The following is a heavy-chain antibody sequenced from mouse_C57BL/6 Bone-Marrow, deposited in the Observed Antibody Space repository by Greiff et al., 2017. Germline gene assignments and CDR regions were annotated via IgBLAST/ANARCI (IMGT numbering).Heavy chain of an antibody. V-gene: IGHV5-16*01. CDR3: AREDYDYDGWFAY. CDR1: GFTFSDYY. CDR2: INYDGSST. D-gene: IGHD2-4*01. Sequence: EVKLVESEGGLVQPGSSMKLSCTASGFTFSDYYMAWVRQVPEKGLEWVANINYDGSSTYYLDSLKSRFIISRDNAKNILYLQMSSLKSEDTATYYCAREDYDYDGWFAYWGQGTLVTVSA. J-gene: IGHJ3*01.